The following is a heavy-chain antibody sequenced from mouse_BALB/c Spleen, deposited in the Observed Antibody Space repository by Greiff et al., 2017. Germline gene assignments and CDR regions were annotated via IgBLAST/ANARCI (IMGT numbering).Heavy chain of an antibody. CDR1: GFTFSSYA. V-gene: IGHV5-9-4*01. D-gene: IGHD3-1*01. J-gene: IGHJ2*01. Sequence: EVKLMESGGGLVKPGGSLKLSCAASGFTFSSYAMSWVRQSPEKRLEWVAEISSGGSYTYYPDTVTGRFTISRDNAKNTLYLEMSSLRSEDTAMYYCARAARATLYFDYWGQGTTLTVSS. CDR3: ARAARATLYFDY. CDR2: ISSGGSYT.